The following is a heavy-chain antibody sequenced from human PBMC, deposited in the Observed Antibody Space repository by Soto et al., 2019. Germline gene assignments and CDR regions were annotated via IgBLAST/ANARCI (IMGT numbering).Heavy chain of an antibody. CDR1: GYSFTSYW. CDR3: ARRGYDYVTHYYGMDV. D-gene: IGHD5-12*01. CDR2: IYPGDSDT. J-gene: IGHJ6*02. Sequence: PGESLKISCKGSGYSFTSYWIGWVRQMPGKGLEWMGIIYPGDSDTRYSPSFRGQVTISADKSISTAYLQWSSLKASDTAMYYCARRGYDYVTHYYGMDVWGQGTTVTVSS. V-gene: IGHV5-51*01.